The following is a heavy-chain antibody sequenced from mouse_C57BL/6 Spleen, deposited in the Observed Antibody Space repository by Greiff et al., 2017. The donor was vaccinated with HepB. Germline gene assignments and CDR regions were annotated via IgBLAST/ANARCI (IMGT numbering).Heavy chain of an antibody. V-gene: IGHV1-52*01. CDR2: IDPSDSET. CDR3: ARGSDGYYEKNYFDY. J-gene: IGHJ2*01. CDR1: GYTFTSYW. Sequence: QVQLQQPGAELVRPGSSVKLSCKASGYTFTSYWMHWVKQRPIQGLEWIGNIDPSDSETHYNQKFKDKATLTVDKSSSTAYMQLSSLTSEDSAVYYCARGSDGYYEKNYFDYWGQGTTLTVSS. D-gene: IGHD2-3*01.